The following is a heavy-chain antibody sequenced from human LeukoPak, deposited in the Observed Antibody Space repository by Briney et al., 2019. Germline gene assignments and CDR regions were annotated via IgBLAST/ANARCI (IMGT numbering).Heavy chain of an antibody. V-gene: IGHV1-69*05. CDR3: ARGEERIVVVPYYY. CDR2: IIPIFGTA. J-gene: IGHJ4*02. D-gene: IGHD2-2*01. CDR1: GGTFSSYA. Sequence: GASVKVSCKASGGTFSSYAISWVRQAPGQGLEWMGGIIPIFGTANYAQKFQGRVTITTDESTSTAYMELSSLGSEDTAVYYCARGEERIVVVPYYYWGQGTLVTVSS.